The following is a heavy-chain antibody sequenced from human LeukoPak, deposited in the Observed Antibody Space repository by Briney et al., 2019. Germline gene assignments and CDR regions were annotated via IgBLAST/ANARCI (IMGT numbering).Heavy chain of an antibody. CDR1: GGSFSGYY. CDR2: IYYSGST. V-gene: IGHV4-59*01. Sequence: SETLSLTCAVYGGSFSGYYWSWIRQPPGKGLEWIGYIYYSGSTNYNPSLKSRVTISVDTSKNQFSLKLSSVTAADTAVYYCARVSSSFNYYYYGMDVWGQGTTVTVSS. CDR3: ARVSSSFNYYYYGMDV. J-gene: IGHJ6*02. D-gene: IGHD6-6*01.